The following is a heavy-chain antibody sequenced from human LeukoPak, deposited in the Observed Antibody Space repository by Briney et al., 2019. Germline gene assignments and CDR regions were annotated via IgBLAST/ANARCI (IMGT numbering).Heavy chain of an antibody. CDR1: GYTSTGYY. CDR3: ARGRYSSSSYSFDY. V-gene: IGHV1-2*02. D-gene: IGHD6-6*01. Sequence: ASVTVSCKAPGYTSTGYYMHWVRQAPGQGLEWMGWINPNSGGTNYAQKFQGRVAMTRDTSISTAYMELSRLRSDDTAVYYCARGRYSSSSYSFDYWGQGTLVTVSS. CDR2: INPNSGGT. J-gene: IGHJ4*02.